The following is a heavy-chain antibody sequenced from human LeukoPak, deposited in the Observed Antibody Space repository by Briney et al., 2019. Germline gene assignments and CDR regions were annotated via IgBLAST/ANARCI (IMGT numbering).Heavy chain of an antibody. D-gene: IGHD3-22*01. CDR2: INPNSGGT. J-gene: IGHJ4*02. CDR3: ARVGTLIVVDFDY. V-gene: IGHV1-2*02. Sequence: ASVKVSCKASGYTFTGYYIHWVRQAPGQGLEWMGWINPNSGGTDYAQKFQGRVTMTRDTSISTAYMELSRLRPDDTAVYYCARVGTLIVVDFDYWGQGTLVTVSS. CDR1: GYTFTGYY.